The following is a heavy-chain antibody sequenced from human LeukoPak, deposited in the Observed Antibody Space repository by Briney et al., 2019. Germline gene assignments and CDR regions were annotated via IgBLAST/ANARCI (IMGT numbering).Heavy chain of an antibody. CDR1: GFTFSSYA. D-gene: IGHD6-13*01. CDR3: AKDRSSWSRGGQLSWFDP. Sequence: GGSLRLSCAASGFTFSSYAMSWVRQAPGKGLEWVSAISGSGGSTYYADSVKGRFTISRDNSKNTLYLQMYSLRAEDTAVYYCAKDRSSWSRGGQLSWFDPWGQGTLVTVSS. J-gene: IGHJ5*02. V-gene: IGHV3-23*01. CDR2: ISGSGGST.